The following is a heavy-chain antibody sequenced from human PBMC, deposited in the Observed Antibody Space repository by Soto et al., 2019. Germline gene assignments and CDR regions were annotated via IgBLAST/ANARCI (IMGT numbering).Heavy chain of an antibody. CDR3: AKVFRESAYCCGDCSPDAFDI. V-gene: IGHV3-23*01. CDR2: ISGSGGST. CDR1: GFTFSSYA. Sequence: EVQLLESGGGLVQPGGSLRLSCAASGFTFSSYAMSWVRQAPGKGLEWVSAISGSGGSTYYADSVKGRFTISRDNSKNTLYLQMDSLRDEDTAVYYCAKVFRESAYCCGDCSPDAFDIWGQGTMVTVSS. J-gene: IGHJ3*02. D-gene: IGHD2-21*02.